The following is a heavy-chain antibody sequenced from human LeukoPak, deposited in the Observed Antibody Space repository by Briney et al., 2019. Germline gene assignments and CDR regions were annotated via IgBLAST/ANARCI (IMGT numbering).Heavy chain of an antibody. J-gene: IGHJ5*02. CDR2: IKQDGSEK. CDR1: GFTFSSYW. V-gene: IGHV3-7*01. D-gene: IGHD2-8*01. CDR3: ARDLVVLMVYATRPYTWFDP. Sequence: GGSLRLSCAASGFTFSSYWMGCVRQAPGKGLEWVANIKQDGSEKYYVDSVKGRFTISRDNAKNSLYLQMNSLRAGDRAVYYCARDLVVLMVYATRPYTWFDPWGQGTLVTVSS.